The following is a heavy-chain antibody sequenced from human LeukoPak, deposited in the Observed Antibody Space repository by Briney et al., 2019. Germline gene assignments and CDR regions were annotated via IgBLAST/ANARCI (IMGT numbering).Heavy chain of an antibody. CDR1: GFTVSSNS. D-gene: IGHD5-12*01. CDR2: IYSGGRT. CDR3: ARDLYVDIVAPSGMDV. Sequence: GGSLRLSCAASGFTVSSNSMSWVRQAPGKGLEWVSVIYSGGRTYYADSVKGRFAISKDNSKNTLYLQMNSLRAEDTAVYYCARDLYVDIVAPSGMDVWGQGTTVTVSS. V-gene: IGHV3-66*01. J-gene: IGHJ6*02.